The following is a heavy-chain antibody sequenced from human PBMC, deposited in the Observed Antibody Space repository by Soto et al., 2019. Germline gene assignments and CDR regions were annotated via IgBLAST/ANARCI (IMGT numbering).Heavy chain of an antibody. V-gene: IGHV1-69*01. D-gene: IGHD1-26*01. CDR2: IIPMFGTP. Sequence: QVQLVQSGAEVKKPGSSVKVSCKASGDAFTNYIFDWVRQAPGQGLEWMGGIIPMFGTPKYAQTFQDTVTISVDVSTGTAYLELTSLRFDDTAVYYCARGRDQPPVGLYFDSWGEGTRVTVSS. J-gene: IGHJ4*02. CDR3: ARGRDQPPVGLYFDS. CDR1: GDAFTNYI.